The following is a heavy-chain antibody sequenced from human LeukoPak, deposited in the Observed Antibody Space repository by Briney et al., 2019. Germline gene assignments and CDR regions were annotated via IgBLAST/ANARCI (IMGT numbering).Heavy chain of an antibody. V-gene: IGHV4-61*02. CDR3: ARGGVYSNSILVDY. CDR1: GGSISSGSYY. Sequence: SETLSLTCTVSGGSISSGSYYWSWIRQPAGKGLEWIGRIYTSGSTNYNPSLKSRVTISVDTSKNQFSLKLSSVTAADTAVYYCARGGVYSNSILVDYWGQGTLVTVSS. J-gene: IGHJ4*02. D-gene: IGHD6-6*01. CDR2: IYTSGST.